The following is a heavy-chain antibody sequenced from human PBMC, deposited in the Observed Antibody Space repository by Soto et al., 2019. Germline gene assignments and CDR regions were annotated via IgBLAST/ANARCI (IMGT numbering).Heavy chain of an antibody. J-gene: IGHJ4*02. CDR3: ARTRFHYALW. D-gene: IGHD3-16*01. Sequence: GGALSLSCAVSGFSFSDYFMSWIRQVPGKGLEWVAYISSSGGATFYADSVKGRFTISRDNAKDALYLQMNSVRVGDTAVYFCARTRFHYALWWGQGTQVTVSS. V-gene: IGHV3-11*01. CDR1: GFSFSDYF. CDR2: ISSSGGAT.